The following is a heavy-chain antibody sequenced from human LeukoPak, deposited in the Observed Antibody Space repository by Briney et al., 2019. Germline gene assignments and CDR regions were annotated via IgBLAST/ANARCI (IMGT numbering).Heavy chain of an antibody. CDR2: IYYSGST. CDR1: GGSISSSSYY. V-gene: IGHV4-61*05. CDR3: ARFVDTAMVRTGVYYFDY. D-gene: IGHD5-18*01. J-gene: IGHJ4*02. Sequence: PSETLSLTCTVSGGSISSSSYYWSWIRQPPGKGLEWIGYIYYSGSTNYNPSLKSRVTISVDTSKNQFSLKLSSVTAADTAVYYCARFVDTAMVRTGVYYFDYWGQGTLVTVSS.